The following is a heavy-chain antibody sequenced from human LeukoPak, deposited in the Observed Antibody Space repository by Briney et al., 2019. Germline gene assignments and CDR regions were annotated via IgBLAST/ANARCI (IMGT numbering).Heavy chain of an antibody. V-gene: IGHV4-59*01. D-gene: IGHD4-17*01. CDR2: FYYSGST. Sequence: SETLSLTCTVSGGSISSYYWSWIRQPPGKGLEWIGYFYYSGSTNYNPSLKSRVTISVDTSKNHFSLKLSSVTAADTAVYYCARGRSDYPDRFDYWGQGTLVTVSS. CDR1: GGSISSYY. J-gene: IGHJ4*02. CDR3: ARGRSDYPDRFDY.